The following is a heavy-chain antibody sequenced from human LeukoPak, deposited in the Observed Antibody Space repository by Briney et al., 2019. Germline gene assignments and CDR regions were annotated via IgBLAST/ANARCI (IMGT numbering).Heavy chain of an antibody. CDR2: IYTSGST. J-gene: IGHJ3*02. CDR1: GGSISSYY. Sequence: SETLSLTCTVSGGSISSYYWSWIRQPAGKGLEWIGRIYTSGSTNYNPSLKSRVTMSVDTSKNQFSLKLSSATAADTAVYYCARRRYNWNDASDAFDIWGQGTMVTVSS. D-gene: IGHD1-1*01. V-gene: IGHV4-4*07. CDR3: ARRRYNWNDASDAFDI.